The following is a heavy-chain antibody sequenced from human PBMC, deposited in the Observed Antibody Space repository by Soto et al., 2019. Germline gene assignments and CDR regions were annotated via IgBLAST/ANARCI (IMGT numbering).Heavy chain of an antibody. CDR3: ARVLRGVVNWFDP. J-gene: IGHJ5*02. Sequence: SVQVSWKISGDAFSNFGLSWVRQAPGQGLEWMGWIATYNSNKNYAQKFQGRLTLTTDTSTSTGYMELKSLEYDDTAVYYCARVLRGVVNWFDPWGQGTLVTVSS. CDR1: GDAFSNFG. D-gene: IGHD3-10*01. CDR2: IATYNSNK. V-gene: IGHV1-18*01.